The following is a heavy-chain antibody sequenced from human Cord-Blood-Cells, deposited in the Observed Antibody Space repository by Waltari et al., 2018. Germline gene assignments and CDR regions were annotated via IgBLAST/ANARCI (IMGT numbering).Heavy chain of an antibody. J-gene: IGHJ2*01. Sequence: QVQLVESGGGVVQPGRSLRLSCAAPGFTFSSYGLHWVRQAPGKGLEWVAVIWYDGSNKYYADSVKGRFTISRDNSKNTLYLQMNSLRAEDTAVYYCARELDWGSAWYFDLWGRGTLVTVSS. CDR3: ARELDWGSAWYFDL. V-gene: IGHV3-33*01. CDR2: IWYDGSNK. CDR1: GFTFSSYG. D-gene: IGHD7-27*01.